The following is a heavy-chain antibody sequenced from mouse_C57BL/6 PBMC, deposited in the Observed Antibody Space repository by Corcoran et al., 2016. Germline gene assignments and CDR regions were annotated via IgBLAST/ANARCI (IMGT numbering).Heavy chain of an antibody. Sequence: QIQLVQSGPELKKPGETVKISCKASGYTFTTYGMSWVKQAPGQGLKWMGWINTYSGVPTYADDFKGRFAFSLETSASTAYLQINNLKNEDTATYFCARDGSSSYYFDYWGQGTTLTVSS. CDR1: GYTFTTYG. D-gene: IGHD1-1*01. J-gene: IGHJ2*01. CDR3: ARDGSSSYYFDY. V-gene: IGHV9-3*01. CDR2: INTYSGVP.